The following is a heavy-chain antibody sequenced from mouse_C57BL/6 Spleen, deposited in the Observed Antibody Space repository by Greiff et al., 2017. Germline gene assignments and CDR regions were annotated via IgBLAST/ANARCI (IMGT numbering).Heavy chain of an antibody. D-gene: IGHD2-4*01. CDR1: GYTFTTYP. CDR2: FHPYNDDT. Sequence: QVQLKESGAELVKPGASVKMSCKASGYTFTTYPIEWMKQNHGKSLEWIGNFHPYNDDTKYNEKFNGKATLTVEKSSSTVYLELSRLTSDDSAVYYGATYYDYDGGFAYWGQGTLVTVSA. J-gene: IGHJ3*01. CDR3: ATYYDYDGGFAY. V-gene: IGHV1-47*01.